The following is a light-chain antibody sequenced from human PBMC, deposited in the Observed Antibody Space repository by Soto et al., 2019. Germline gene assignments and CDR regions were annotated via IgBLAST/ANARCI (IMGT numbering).Light chain of an antibody. CDR3: SSYAGSNSFVV. V-gene: IGLV2-8*01. CDR1: SSDVGGYNF. CDR2: EVS. J-gene: IGLJ3*02. Sequence: QSALTQPPSASGSPGQSVTISCTGTSSDVGGYNFVSWYQHHPGKPPKLMIYEVSKRPSGVPDRFSGSKSANTASLTVSGLQAEDEADYYCSSYAGSNSFVVFGGGTKLTVL.